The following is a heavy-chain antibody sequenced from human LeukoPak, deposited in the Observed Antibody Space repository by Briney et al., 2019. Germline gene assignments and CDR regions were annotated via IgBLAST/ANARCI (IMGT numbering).Heavy chain of an antibody. CDR2: MSNDGSNK. V-gene: IGHV3-30*18. J-gene: IGHJ4*02. CDR1: GFTFSNYG. D-gene: IGHD1-26*01. CDR3: AKGIGGSYNWDYFDY. Sequence: GGSLRLSCEASGFTFSNYGMHWVRQAPGKGLEWVAVMSNDGSNKYYADSVKGRFTISRDISKNTLYLQMNSLRAEDTAVYYCAKGIGGSYNWDYFDYWGQGTLVTVSS.